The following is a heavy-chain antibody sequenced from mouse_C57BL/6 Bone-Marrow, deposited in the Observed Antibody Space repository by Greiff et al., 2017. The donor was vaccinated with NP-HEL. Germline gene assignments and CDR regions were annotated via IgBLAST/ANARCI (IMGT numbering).Heavy chain of an antibody. J-gene: IGHJ3*01. V-gene: IGHV1-80*01. Sequence: QVQLQQSGAELVKPGASVKISCKASGYAFSSYWMNWVKQRPGKGLEWIGQIYPGDGDTNYNGKFKGKATLTADKSSSTAYMQLSSLTSEDSAVYFGAREGTYYSNYQFAYWGQGTLVTVSA. D-gene: IGHD2-5*01. CDR3: AREGTYYSNYQFAY. CDR1: GYAFSSYW. CDR2: IYPGDGDT.